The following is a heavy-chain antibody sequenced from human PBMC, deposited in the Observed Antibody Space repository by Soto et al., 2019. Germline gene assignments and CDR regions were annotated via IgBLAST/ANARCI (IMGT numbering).Heavy chain of an antibody. CDR1: GFTFSNAW. V-gene: IGHV3-15*07. CDR2: IKSKTDGGTT. D-gene: IGHD2-2*01. J-gene: IGHJ6*02. CDR3: TTDSHRISTSCYGYYYYYGMDV. Sequence: EVQLVESGGGLVKPGGSLRLSCAASGFTFSNAWMNWVRQAPGKGLEWVGRIKSKTDGGTTDYAAPVKGRFTISRDDSKNTLELQRNSLKTEDTAVYYCTTDSHRISTSCYGYYYYYGMDVWGQGTTVTVSS.